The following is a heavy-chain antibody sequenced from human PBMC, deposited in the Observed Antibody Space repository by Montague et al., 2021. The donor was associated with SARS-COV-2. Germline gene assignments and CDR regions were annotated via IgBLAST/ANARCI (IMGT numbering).Heavy chain of an antibody. CDR3: ARGSTVTHY. D-gene: IGHD4-17*01. Sequence: SETLSLTCAVYGGSFSGYYWSWIRQPPGKGLEWIGEINHSGSTNYNPSLKSRVTISVDTSKNQFSLKLSSVTAADAAVYYCARGSTVTHYWGQGTLITVPS. J-gene: IGHJ4*02. CDR2: INHSGST. CDR1: GGSFSGYY. V-gene: IGHV4-34*01.